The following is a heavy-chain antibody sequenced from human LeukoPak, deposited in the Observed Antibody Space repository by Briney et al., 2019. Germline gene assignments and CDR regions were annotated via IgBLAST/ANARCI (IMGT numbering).Heavy chain of an antibody. CDR1: GGSISNNNYY. D-gene: IGHD6-13*01. Sequence: SETLSLTCTVSGGSISNNNYYWAWIRQPPGKGLECIGSIYYSGSPYYNPSLKSRVTISVDTSKNQFSLRLSSVTAADTAVYYCARQAYSSNLGWFDPWGQGTLVTVSS. J-gene: IGHJ5*02. CDR2: IYYSGSP. CDR3: ARQAYSSNLGWFDP. V-gene: IGHV4-39*01.